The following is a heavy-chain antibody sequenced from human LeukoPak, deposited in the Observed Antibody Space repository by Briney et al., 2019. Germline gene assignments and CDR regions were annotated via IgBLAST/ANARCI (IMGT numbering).Heavy chain of an antibody. CDR2: INHSGST. J-gene: IGHJ4*02. D-gene: IGHD5-18*01. Sequence: SETLSLTCAIYGGSFSGYYWSWIRQARGKGLEWIEEINHSGSTKYNPSLKSRVTISVDTSKNQFSLKVNSVTAADTAVYYCARTFTAMVSPFDYWGQGTLVTVSS. CDR1: GGSFSGYY. V-gene: IGHV4-34*01. CDR3: ARTFTAMVSPFDY.